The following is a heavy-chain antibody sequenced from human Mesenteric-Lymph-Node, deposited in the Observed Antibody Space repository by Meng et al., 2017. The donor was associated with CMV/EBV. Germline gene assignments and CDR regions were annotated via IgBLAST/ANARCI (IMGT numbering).Heavy chain of an antibody. Sequence: FTFSSYDMSWVRQAPGKGLDWVSSISGSGGSTYYADSVKGRFTISRDTSKNTLYLQMNSLRAEDTAVYYCAKGGWGIAVAPGGYYFDYWGQGTLVTVSS. CDR2: ISGSGGST. D-gene: IGHD6-19*01. CDR1: FTFSSYD. CDR3: AKGGWGIAVAPGGYYFDY. J-gene: IGHJ4*02. V-gene: IGHV3-23*01.